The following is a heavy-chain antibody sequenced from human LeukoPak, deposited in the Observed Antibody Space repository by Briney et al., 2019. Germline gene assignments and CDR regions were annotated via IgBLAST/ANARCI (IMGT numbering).Heavy chain of an antibody. Sequence: GGSLRLSCAASGFTFSSYSMNWVRQAPGKGLEWVSSISGSSYYIYYADSVKGRFTISRDNAKSSVYLQMNSLRAEDTALYYCAREHYGSGSYYRGGGSSLHDAFDIWGQGTMVTVSS. D-gene: IGHD3-10*01. CDR2: ISGSSYYI. CDR1: GFTFSSYS. J-gene: IGHJ3*02. CDR3: AREHYGSGSYYRGGGSSLHDAFDI. V-gene: IGHV3-21*01.